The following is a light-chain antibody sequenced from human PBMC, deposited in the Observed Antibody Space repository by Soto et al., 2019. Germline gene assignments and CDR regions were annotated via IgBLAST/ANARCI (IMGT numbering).Light chain of an antibody. J-gene: IGKJ2*01. V-gene: IGKV1-5*01. Sequence: DIQMTQSPSTLSASVGDRVTITCRASQSISSWLAWYQQKPGKATKLLIYDASSLESGFPSRFSGSGSGTEFTLTISSLQPDDFATYYCQQYNSYSLYTFGQGTKLEIK. CDR2: DAS. CDR1: QSISSW. CDR3: QQYNSYSLYT.